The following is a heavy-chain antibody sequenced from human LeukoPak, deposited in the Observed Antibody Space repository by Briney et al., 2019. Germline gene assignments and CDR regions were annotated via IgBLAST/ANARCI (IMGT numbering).Heavy chain of an antibody. Sequence: SETLSLTCTVSGGSISSSSYYWGWIRQPPGKGLEWIGSINYSGSTYYNPSLKSRVTIFVDTSKNQFSLKLRSVTAADTAVYYCARDTYDSSGYYPYYFDYWGQGTLVTVSS. J-gene: IGHJ4*02. CDR1: GGSISSSSYY. D-gene: IGHD3-22*01. V-gene: IGHV4-39*02. CDR2: INYSGST. CDR3: ARDTYDSSGYYPYYFDY.